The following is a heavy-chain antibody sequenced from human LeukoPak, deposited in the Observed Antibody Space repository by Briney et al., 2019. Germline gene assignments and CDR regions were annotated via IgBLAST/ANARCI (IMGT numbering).Heavy chain of an antibody. V-gene: IGHV1-46*01. D-gene: IGHD2-15*01. Sequence: GASVKVSCKASGYTFTSYYMHWVRQAPGQGLEWMGIINPSGGSTSYAQKFQGRVTMTRDTSTSTVYMELSSLRSEDTAVYYCARVGSMSQIPTENDYWGQGTLVTVSS. CDR3: ARVGSMSQIPTENDY. J-gene: IGHJ4*02. CDR1: GYTFTSYY. CDR2: INPSGGST.